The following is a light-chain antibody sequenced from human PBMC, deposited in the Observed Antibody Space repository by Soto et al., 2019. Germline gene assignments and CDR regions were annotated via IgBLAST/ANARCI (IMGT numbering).Light chain of an antibody. CDR1: QNIGSF. CDR3: QQRSGWPLT. V-gene: IGKV3-11*01. CDR2: DAS. Sequence: EIVLTQSPATLSLSPGERGSLSCRASQNIGSFLAWYQQKPGQAPRLLIYDASNRATAIPARFSGSGSGTDFTLSISSLEPEDFAVSYCQQRSGWPLTFGGGTKVEIK. J-gene: IGKJ4*01.